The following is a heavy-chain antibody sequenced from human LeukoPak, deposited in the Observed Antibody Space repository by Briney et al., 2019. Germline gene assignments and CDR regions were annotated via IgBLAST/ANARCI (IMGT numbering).Heavy chain of an antibody. J-gene: IGHJ4*02. D-gene: IGHD6-19*01. CDR3: AAAPGSSGWSDF. Sequence: NTSETLSLTCTVSGGSISSYYGSWIRQPPGKGLEWIGYIYYSGSTNYNPSLKSRVTISVDTSKKQFSLKLSSVTAADSAVYYCAAAPGSSGWSDFWGQGTLVTVSS. V-gene: IGHV4-59*03. CDR1: GGSISSYY. CDR2: IYYSGST.